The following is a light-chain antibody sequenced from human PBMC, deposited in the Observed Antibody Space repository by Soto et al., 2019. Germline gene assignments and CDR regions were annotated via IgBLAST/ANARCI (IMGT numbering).Light chain of an antibody. CDR3: QQYDHLPPT. V-gene: IGKV1-33*01. CDR2: DAS. Sequence: DIHMTQSPSSLSASVGDRVTITCQASRDIRNSLNWYQQKPGKAPKLLIYDASNLEIGVPSRFSGGGSGTDFTFTISSLQPEDVATYYCQQYDHLPPTFGPGAKVDIK. J-gene: IGKJ3*01. CDR1: RDIRNS.